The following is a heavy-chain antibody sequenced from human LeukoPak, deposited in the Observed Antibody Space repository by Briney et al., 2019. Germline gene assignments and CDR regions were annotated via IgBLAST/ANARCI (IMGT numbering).Heavy chain of an antibody. CDR3: ASPGWIAAAGLGY. CDR2: INPSGGST. D-gene: IGHD6-13*01. Sequence: ASVKVSCKASGYTFTSYYMHWVRQAPGQGLEWMGIINPSGGSTSYAQKFQGRVTMTRDTSTSTVYMDLSSLRSEDTAVYYCASPGWIAAAGLGYWGQGTLVTVSS. V-gene: IGHV1-46*01. J-gene: IGHJ1*01. CDR1: GYTFTSYY.